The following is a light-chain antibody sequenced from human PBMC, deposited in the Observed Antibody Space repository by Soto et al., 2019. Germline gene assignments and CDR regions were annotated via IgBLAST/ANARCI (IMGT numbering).Light chain of an antibody. Sequence: QSVLTQPPSVSGAPGQRVTISCTGSSSNIGAGYDVHWYQQLPVTAPKLLIYGNSNRPSGVPDRFSGSKSGTSASLAITGLKAEDEADYYCQSYDSSLSAVVFGGGTKLTVL. V-gene: IGLV1-40*01. J-gene: IGLJ2*01. CDR2: GNS. CDR1: SSNIGAGYD. CDR3: QSYDSSLSAVV.